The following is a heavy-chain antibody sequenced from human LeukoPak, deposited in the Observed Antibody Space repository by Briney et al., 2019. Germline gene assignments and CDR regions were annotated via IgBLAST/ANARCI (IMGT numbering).Heavy chain of an antibody. Sequence: ASVKVSCKASGYTFTSYYMHWVRQAPGQGLEWMGIINPSGGSTSYAQKFQGRVTMTRDTSTGTVYMELSSLRSEDTAVYYCARKDPSTGFDYWGQGTLVTVSS. CDR3: ARKDPSTGFDY. CDR1: GYTFTSYY. J-gene: IGHJ4*02. V-gene: IGHV1-46*01. D-gene: IGHD2-2*01. CDR2: INPSGGST.